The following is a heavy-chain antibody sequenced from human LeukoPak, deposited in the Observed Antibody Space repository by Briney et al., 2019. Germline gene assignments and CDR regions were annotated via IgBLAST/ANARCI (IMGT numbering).Heavy chain of an antibody. CDR3: AGGATYCSSTSCYAGWFDH. J-gene: IGHJ5*02. V-gene: IGHV1-69*13. CDR1: GGTFSSYA. CDR2: IIPIFGTA. D-gene: IGHD2-2*01. Sequence: ASVKVYCKDSGGTFSSYAISWARHEPGKLLEWMGGIIPIFGTANYAQKFQGRVTITADESTSTAYMELSSLRSEDTAVYYCAGGATYCSSTSCYAGWFDHWGQGTLVTVSS.